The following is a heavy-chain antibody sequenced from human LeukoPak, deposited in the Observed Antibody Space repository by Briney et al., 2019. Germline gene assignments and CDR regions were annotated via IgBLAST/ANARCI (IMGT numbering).Heavy chain of an antibody. Sequence: GGSLRLSCAASGFTFRSYGMHWVRQAPGKGLEWVAAIWYDGTKKYNEDSVKGRFTISRDNSQEALYLQMNSLRAEDTAVYYCAKEGITGAMYNWVDPWGPGTLVTVSS. CDR3: AKEGITGAMYNWVDP. J-gene: IGHJ5*02. D-gene: IGHD1-7*01. CDR2: IWYDGTKK. CDR1: GFTFRSYG. V-gene: IGHV3-33*06.